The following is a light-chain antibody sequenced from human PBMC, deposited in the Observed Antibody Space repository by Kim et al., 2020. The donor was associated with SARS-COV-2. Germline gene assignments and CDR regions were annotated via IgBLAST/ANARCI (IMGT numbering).Light chain of an antibody. V-gene: IGLV3-1*01. CDR2: QDT. J-gene: IGLJ2*01. Sequence: SVSPGQTASITSSGDKLEDKYVCWYQQKAGQSPVLLIYQDTKWPSGITERFSGSNSGNTATLTISGTQAMDEADYYCQTWDSSSVIFGGGTQLTVL. CDR1: KLEDKY. CDR3: QTWDSSSVI.